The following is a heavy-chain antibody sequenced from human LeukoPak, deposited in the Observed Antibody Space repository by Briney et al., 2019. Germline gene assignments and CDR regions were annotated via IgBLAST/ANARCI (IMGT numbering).Heavy chain of an antibody. J-gene: IGHJ4*02. CDR2: IYYSGST. CDR3: AREAPQLRLFDY. D-gene: IGHD2-2*01. V-gene: IGHV4-59*12. CDR1: GGSISSYY. Sequence: SETLSLTCTVSGGSISSYYWSWIRQPPGKGLEWIGYIYYSGSTYYNPSLTSRVTISVDTSKNQFSLKLSSVTAADTAVYYCAREAPQLRLFDYWGQGTLVTVSS.